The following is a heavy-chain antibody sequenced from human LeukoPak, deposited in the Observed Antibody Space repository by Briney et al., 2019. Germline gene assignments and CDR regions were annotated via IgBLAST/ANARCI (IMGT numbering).Heavy chain of an antibody. D-gene: IGHD4-17*01. CDR3: AKDGGDYEFDY. V-gene: IGHV1-46*01. J-gene: IGHJ4*02. Sequence: ASVKVSCKASGGTFSSYAISWVRQAPGQGLEWMGIINPSGDTTSYAQKFQGRVTMTRDTSTSTVQLELSSLRSEDTAVYYCAKDGGDYEFDYWGQGTLVTVSS. CDR1: GGTFSSYA. CDR2: INPSGDTT.